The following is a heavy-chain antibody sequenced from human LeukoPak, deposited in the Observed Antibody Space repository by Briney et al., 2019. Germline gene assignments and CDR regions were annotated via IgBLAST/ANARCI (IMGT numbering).Heavy chain of an antibody. CDR2: IWYDGSNK. D-gene: IGHD4-17*01. CDR3: ASGVADYGDYVWYYFDY. J-gene: IGHJ4*02. V-gene: IGHV3-33*01. CDR1: GFTFSGYG. Sequence: GGSLRLSCAASGFTFSGYGMHWVRQAPGKGLEWVAVIWYDGSNKYYADSVKGRFTISRDNSKNTLYLQMNSLRAEDTAVYYCASGVADYGDYVWYYFDYWGQGTLVTVSS.